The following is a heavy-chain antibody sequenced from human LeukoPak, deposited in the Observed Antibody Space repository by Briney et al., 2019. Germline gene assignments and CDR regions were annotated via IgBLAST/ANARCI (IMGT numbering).Heavy chain of an antibody. J-gene: IGHJ4*02. CDR2: IYPSGST. CDR3: ARDRSGYSEYYFDY. V-gene: IGHV4-4*07. Sequence: SETLSLTCTVSGGSTNTYCWSWIRQPAEKGLEWIGRIYPSGSTYYNPSLKSRVTISVDKSKNQFSLRLTSVTAADTAVYYCARDRSGYSEYYFDYWGQGSLVTVSS. D-gene: IGHD5-12*01. CDR1: GGSTNTYC.